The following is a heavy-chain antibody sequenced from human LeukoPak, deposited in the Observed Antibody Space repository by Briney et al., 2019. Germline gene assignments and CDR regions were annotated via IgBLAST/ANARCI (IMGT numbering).Heavy chain of an antibody. V-gene: IGHV3-23*01. CDR2: ISGSGGST. CDR3: AKNRVCSGGSCYFEFHDY. J-gene: IGHJ4*02. CDR1: GFTFSSYA. D-gene: IGHD2-15*01. Sequence: GGSLRLSCAASGFTFSSYAMSWVRQTPGKGLEWVSAISGSGGSTYYADSVKGRFTISRDNSKNTLYLQMNSLRAEDTAVYYCAKNRVCSGGSCYFEFHDYWGQGTLVTVSS.